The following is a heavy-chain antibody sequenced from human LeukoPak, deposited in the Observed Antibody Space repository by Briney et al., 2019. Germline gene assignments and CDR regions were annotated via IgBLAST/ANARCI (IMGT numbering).Heavy chain of an antibody. CDR1: GGSFSGYH. CDR2: INHSGST. V-gene: IGHV4-34*01. Sequence: SETLSLTCAVYGGSFSGYHWSWIRQPPGKGLEWIGEINHSGSTNYNPSLKSRVTISVDTSKNQFSLKLSSVTAADTAVYYCARGRGYSGYPKYFQHWGQGTLVTVSS. D-gene: IGHD5-12*01. J-gene: IGHJ1*01. CDR3: ARGRGYSGYPKYFQH.